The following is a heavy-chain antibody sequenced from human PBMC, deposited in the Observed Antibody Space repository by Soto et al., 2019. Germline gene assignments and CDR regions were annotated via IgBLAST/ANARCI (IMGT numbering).Heavy chain of an antibody. CDR1: DASISYGGFS. J-gene: IGHJ4*02. CDR2: ISHLENT. Sequence: PSETLSLTCTVSDASISYGGFSWSWIRQSPGKGLEWIGYISHLENTYLHPSFKSRLTMSIDRTRNQFSLKLSSVTAADMAVYYCARGGGYDSFDYWGQGVLVTV. D-gene: IGHD5-12*01. CDR3: ARGGGYDSFDY. V-gene: IGHV4-30-2*06.